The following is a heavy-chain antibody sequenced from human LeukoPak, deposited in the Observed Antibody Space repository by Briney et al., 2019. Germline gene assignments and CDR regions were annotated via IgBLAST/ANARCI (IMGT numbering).Heavy chain of an antibody. CDR2: ISGSGGST. J-gene: IGHJ4*02. Sequence: GGSLRLSCAASGFTFSSYAMSWVRQAPGKGLEWVSAISGSGGSTYYADSVEGRFTISRDNSKNTLYLQMNSLRAEDTAVYYCAKWDAYDSSAYYYVSFDYWGQGTLVTVSS. CDR3: AKWDAYDSSAYYYVSFDY. CDR1: GFTFSSYA. V-gene: IGHV3-23*01. D-gene: IGHD3-22*01.